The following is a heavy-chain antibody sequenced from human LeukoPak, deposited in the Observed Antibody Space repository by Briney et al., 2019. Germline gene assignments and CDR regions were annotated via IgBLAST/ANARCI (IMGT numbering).Heavy chain of an antibody. CDR1: GFTFSSYA. CDR2: ISSNGGST. D-gene: IGHD2/OR15-2a*01. V-gene: IGHV3-64*04. J-gene: IGHJ4*02. Sequence: GGSLRLSCSASGFTFSSYAMHWVRQAPGKGLEYVSAISSNGGSTYYADSVKGRFTISRDNSKNTLYLQMNSLRAEDTAVYYCAKFYYFDPNYFDYWGQGTLVTVSS. CDR3: AKFYYFDPNYFDY.